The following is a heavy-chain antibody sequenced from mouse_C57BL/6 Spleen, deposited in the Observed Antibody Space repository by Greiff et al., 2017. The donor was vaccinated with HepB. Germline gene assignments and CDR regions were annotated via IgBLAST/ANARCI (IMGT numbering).Heavy chain of an antibody. CDR2: INPNNGGT. CDR3: ARKGGSRRGYAMDY. Sequence: VQLQQSGPELVKPGASVKIPCKASGYTFTDYNMDWVKQSHGKSLEWIGDINPNNGGTIYNQKFKGKATLTVDKSSSTAYMELRSLTSEDTAVYYCARKGGSRRGYAMDYWGQGTSVTVSS. J-gene: IGHJ4*01. CDR1: GYTFTDYN. V-gene: IGHV1-18*01.